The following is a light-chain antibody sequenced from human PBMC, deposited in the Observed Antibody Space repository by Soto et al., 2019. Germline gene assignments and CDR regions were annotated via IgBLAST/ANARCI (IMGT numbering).Light chain of an antibody. J-gene: IGKJ2*01. CDR2: GAS. CDR1: QSVRNSY. Sequence: EILLTQSPGTLSLSPGERATLSCRASQSVRNSYLAWYQQKPGQAPRLLIYGASGRATAIPDRFSGSGSGTDFTLTISRLEPEDFAVYYCQRYGSSPYTFGQGTKLEI. CDR3: QRYGSSPYT. V-gene: IGKV3-20*01.